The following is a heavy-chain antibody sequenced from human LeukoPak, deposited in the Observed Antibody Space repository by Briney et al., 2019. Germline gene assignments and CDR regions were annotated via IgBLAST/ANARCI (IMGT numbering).Heavy chain of an antibody. CDR3: AHRNSDYRAFDI. V-gene: IGHV2-5*01. CDR1: GFSLSTRGMD. CDR2: IYWNDDK. J-gene: IGHJ3*02. Sequence: SGPTLLKPTPTLTLTCTFSGFSLSTRGMDVGWVRQPPGRALEWLALIYWNDDKRYSPSLKSRLTITKDTSKNQVVLTMTNMDPVDTATYYCAHRNSDYRAFDIWGQGTMVTVSS. D-gene: IGHD4-11*01.